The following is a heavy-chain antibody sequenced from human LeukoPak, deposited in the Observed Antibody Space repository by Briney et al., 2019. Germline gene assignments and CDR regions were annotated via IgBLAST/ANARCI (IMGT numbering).Heavy chain of an antibody. CDR3: ARDLGDFYDDNWALDY. J-gene: IGHJ4*02. D-gene: IGHD3-16*01. Sequence: SETLSLTCAVSGDSISGYYWSWIRQPAGKGLEWIGHIYTSGSTNYNPSLKSRVTMSVDTSKNQFSLKLNSVTAADTAVYYCARDLGDFYDDNWALDYWGQGTLVTVSS. CDR2: IYTSGST. V-gene: IGHV4-4*07. CDR1: GDSISGYY.